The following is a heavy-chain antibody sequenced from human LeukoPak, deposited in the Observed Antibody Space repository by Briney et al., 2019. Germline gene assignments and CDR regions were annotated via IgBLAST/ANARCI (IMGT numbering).Heavy chain of an antibody. CDR2: IYYSGST. V-gene: IGHV4-30-4*01. CDR1: GGSISCGDYY. J-gene: IGHJ4*02. D-gene: IGHD3-9*01. CDR3: ARGENYDILTGYLFDY. Sequence: PSETLSLTCTVSGGSISCGDYYWSWIRQPPGKGLEWIGYIYYSGSTYYNPSHKSQVTISVDTSKIHFSLKLSSVTAADTAVYYCARGENYDILTGYLFDYWGQGTLVTVSS.